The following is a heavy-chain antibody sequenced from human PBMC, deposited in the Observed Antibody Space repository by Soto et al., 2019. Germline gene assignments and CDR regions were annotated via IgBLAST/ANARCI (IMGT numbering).Heavy chain of an antibody. J-gene: IGHJ5*02. Sequence: PSETLSLTCTVSGGSISSGGYYWSWIRQPPGKGLEWIGYIYYSGSTNYNPSLKSRGTISVDTSKNQFSLKLSSVTAADTAVYYCARQLQDRRIAAAGTRWFDPWGQGTLVTVSS. CDR2: IYYSGST. V-gene: IGHV4-61*08. CDR3: ARQLQDRRIAAAGTRWFDP. CDR1: GGSISSGGYY. D-gene: IGHD6-13*01.